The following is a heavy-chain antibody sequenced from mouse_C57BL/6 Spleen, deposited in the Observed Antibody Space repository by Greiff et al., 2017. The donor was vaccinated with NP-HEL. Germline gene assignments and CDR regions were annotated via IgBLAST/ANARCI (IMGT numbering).Heavy chain of an antibody. CDR3: ARERDDYGWFAY. Sequence: QVHVKQPGAELVKPGASVKLSCKASGYTFTSYWMHWVKQRPGQGLEWIGMIHPNSGSTNYNEKFKSKATLTVDKSSSTAYMQLSSLTSEDSAVYYCARERDDYGWFAYWGQGTLVTVSA. J-gene: IGHJ3*01. CDR2: IHPNSGST. V-gene: IGHV1-64*01. D-gene: IGHD2-4*01. CDR1: GYTFTSYW.